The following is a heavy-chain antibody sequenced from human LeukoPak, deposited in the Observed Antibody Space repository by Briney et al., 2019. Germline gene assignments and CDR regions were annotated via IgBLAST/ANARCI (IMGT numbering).Heavy chain of an antibody. CDR2: IYYSGST. J-gene: IGHJ6*03. CDR1: GGSISSSSYY. Sequence: SETLSLTCTVSGGSISSSSYYWGWIRQPPGKGLEWIGNIYYSGSTYSNPSLKSRVTISVDTSKNQFSLKLSSVTAADTAMYYCARECSGGSCYYYMDVWGKGTTVTVSS. D-gene: IGHD2-15*01. CDR3: ARECSGGSCYYYMDV. V-gene: IGHV4-39*07.